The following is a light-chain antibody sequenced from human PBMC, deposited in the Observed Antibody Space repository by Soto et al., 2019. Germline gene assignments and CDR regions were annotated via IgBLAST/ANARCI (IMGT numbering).Light chain of an antibody. J-gene: IGLJ1*01. CDR2: DVS. V-gene: IGLV2-14*03. CDR3: SSYTTSNTRQIV. Sequence: ALTQPASVSGSPGQSITISCTGTSSDVGGYNYVSWYQHHPGKAPKLMIFDVSNRPSGVSNRFSGSKSGNTASLTISGLQPEEEADYYCSSYTTSNTRQIVFGTGTKVTV. CDR1: SSDVGGYNY.